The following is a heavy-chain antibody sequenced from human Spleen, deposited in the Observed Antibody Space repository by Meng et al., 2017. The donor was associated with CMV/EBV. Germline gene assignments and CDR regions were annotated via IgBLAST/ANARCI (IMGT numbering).Heavy chain of an antibody. CDR1: AFTFDDYA. Sequence: SLKISCAASAFTFDDYAMHWVRQVPGKCLEWVSGITWNSGSTGYVDSVKGRFTISRDNAKNSLYLQMNSLRAEDTALYYCAREIRGVGPAAPYYFDYWGQGTLVTVSS. V-gene: IGHV3-9*01. CDR2: ITWNSGST. J-gene: IGHJ4*02. D-gene: IGHD2-2*01. CDR3: AREIRGVGPAAPYYFDY.